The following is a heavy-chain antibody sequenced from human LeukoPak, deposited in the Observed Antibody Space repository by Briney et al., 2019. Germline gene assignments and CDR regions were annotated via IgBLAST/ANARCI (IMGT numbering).Heavy chain of an antibody. CDR2: IYPGDSDT. Sequence: GESLKISCKGSGYSFTSYWIGWVRQMPGKGLEWMGIIYPGDSDTRYSPSFQGQVTISADKSISTAYLQWSSLKASGTAMYYCATLLAVAGTYFDYWGQGTLVTVSS. J-gene: IGHJ4*02. V-gene: IGHV5-51*01. CDR1: GYSFTSYW. D-gene: IGHD6-19*01. CDR3: ATLLAVAGTYFDY.